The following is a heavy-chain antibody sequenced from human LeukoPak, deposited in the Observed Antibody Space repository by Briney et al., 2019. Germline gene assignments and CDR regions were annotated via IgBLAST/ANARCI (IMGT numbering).Heavy chain of an antibody. CDR1: GFTVSSNY. V-gene: IGHV3-53*01. J-gene: IGHJ5*02. CDR3: ARDDGPGPRGFDP. D-gene: IGHD1-14*01. CDR2: IYSGGST. Sequence: GGSLRLSCAASGFTVSSNYMSWVRQAPGKGLEWVSVIYSGGSTYYADSVRGRFTISRDNSKNTLYLQMNSLRAEDTAVYYCARDDGPGPRGFDPWGQGTLVTVSS.